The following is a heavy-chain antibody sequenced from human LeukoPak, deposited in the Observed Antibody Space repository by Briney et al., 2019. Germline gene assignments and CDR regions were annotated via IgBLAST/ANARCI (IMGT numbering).Heavy chain of an antibody. Sequence: ASVKVSCKASGYTFTSYGISWVRQAPGQGLEWMGWISAYNGNTNHAQKLQGRVTMTTDTSTSTAYMELRSLRSEDTAVYYCARGVPYYYYMDVWGKGTTVTVSS. CDR2: ISAYNGNT. D-gene: IGHD3-3*01. J-gene: IGHJ6*03. CDR3: ARGVPYYYYMDV. CDR1: GYTFTSYG. V-gene: IGHV1-18*01.